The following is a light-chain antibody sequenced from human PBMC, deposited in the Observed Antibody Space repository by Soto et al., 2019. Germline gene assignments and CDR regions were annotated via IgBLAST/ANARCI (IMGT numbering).Light chain of an antibody. Sequence: QSVLTQPRSVSGSPGQSVTISCTGTTGDVGAYNFVSWYQHHPGKAPKLMIYDASERPSGVPDRFSASKSGNTASLTISGLQAEDEADYFCCSYAGSFTWVFGGGTKLPVL. CDR3: CSYAGSFTWV. CDR1: TGDVGAYNF. V-gene: IGLV2-11*01. J-gene: IGLJ3*02. CDR2: DAS.